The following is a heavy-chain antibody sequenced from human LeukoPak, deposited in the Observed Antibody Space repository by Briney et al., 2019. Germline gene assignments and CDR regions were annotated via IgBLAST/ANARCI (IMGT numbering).Heavy chain of an antibody. J-gene: IGHJ5*02. V-gene: IGHV1-46*01. CDR3: ARALDYGDYRSWFGP. CDR2: INPSGGST. Sequence: ASVKVSCKASGYTFTSYYMHWVRQAPGQGLEWMGIINPSGGSTSYAQKFQGRVTMTRGTSTSTVYMELSSLRSEDTAVYYCARALDYGDYRSWFGPWGQGTLVTVSS. CDR1: GYTFTSYY. D-gene: IGHD4-17*01.